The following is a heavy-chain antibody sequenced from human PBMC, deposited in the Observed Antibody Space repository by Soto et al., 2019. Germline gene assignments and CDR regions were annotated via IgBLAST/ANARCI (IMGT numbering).Heavy chain of an antibody. J-gene: IGHJ4*02. CDR3: ARRSSGRLTTAWAPLDG. CDR1: GFTFDNYA. V-gene: IGHV3-23*01. D-gene: IGHD2-21*02. Sequence: EVQLMESGGGLVQPGGSLRLSCAASGFTFDNYAMNWVRQAPGKGLEWVSGISATGGSTYYAASVRGRFGISRDNSKNTLDLQMNSLRAEDTAVYYCARRSSGRLTTAWAPLDGWGQGTLVTVSS. CDR2: ISATGGST.